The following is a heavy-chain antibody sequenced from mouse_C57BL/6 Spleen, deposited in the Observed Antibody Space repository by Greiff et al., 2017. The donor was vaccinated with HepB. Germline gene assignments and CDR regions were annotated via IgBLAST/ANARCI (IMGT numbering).Heavy chain of an antibody. D-gene: IGHD2-4*01. Sequence: VQLQQSGPGLVQPSQSLSITCTVSGFSLTSYGVHWVRQSPGKGLEWLGVIWSGGSTDYNAAFISRLSISKDNSKSQVFFKMNSLQADDTAIYYCARNEGSYDYGYYAMDYWGQGTSVTVSS. CDR1: GFSLTSYG. J-gene: IGHJ4*01. CDR2: IWSGGST. V-gene: IGHV2-2*01. CDR3: ARNEGSYDYGYYAMDY.